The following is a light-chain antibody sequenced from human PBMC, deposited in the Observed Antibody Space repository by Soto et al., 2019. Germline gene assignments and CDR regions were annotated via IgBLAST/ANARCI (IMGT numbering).Light chain of an antibody. CDR1: SVGVYNF. CDR2: DVT. J-gene: IGLJ2*01. Sequence: QSALTQPASVSGSPGQSITISCTGTSVGVYNFVSWYQHHPGKAPKLLIYDVTNRPSGVSDRFSDSKSGNTASLTISGLQAEDEADYYCSSYTTSTTLMVFGGGTKLTVL. V-gene: IGLV2-14*03. CDR3: SSYTTSTTLMV.